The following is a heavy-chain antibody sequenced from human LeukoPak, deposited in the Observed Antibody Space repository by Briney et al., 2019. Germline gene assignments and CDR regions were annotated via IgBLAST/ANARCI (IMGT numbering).Heavy chain of an antibody. V-gene: IGHV3-7*01. Sequence: GGSLRLSCAASGFTFSSNWMSWDRQAPGKGLEWVANIKQDGSEKYYVDSVKGRFTISRDNAKNSLYLQMNSLRAEDTAVYSCAQVVPAAIPWGQGTLVTVSS. D-gene: IGHD2-2*01. CDR2: IKQDGSEK. J-gene: IGHJ5*02. CDR3: AQVVPAAIP. CDR1: GFTFSSNW.